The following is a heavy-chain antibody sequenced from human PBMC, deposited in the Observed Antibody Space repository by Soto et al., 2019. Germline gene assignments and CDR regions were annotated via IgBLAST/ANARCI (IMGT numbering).Heavy chain of an antibody. D-gene: IGHD6-13*01. CDR2: ISYDGSNK. Sequence: PGGSLRLSCAASGFTFSSYGMHWVRQAPGKGLEWVAVISYDGSNKYYADSVKGRFTISRDNSKNTLYLQMNSLRAEDTAVYYCAKGEQLAEFDYWGQGTLVTVSS. V-gene: IGHV3-30*18. J-gene: IGHJ4*02. CDR3: AKGEQLAEFDY. CDR1: GFTFSSYG.